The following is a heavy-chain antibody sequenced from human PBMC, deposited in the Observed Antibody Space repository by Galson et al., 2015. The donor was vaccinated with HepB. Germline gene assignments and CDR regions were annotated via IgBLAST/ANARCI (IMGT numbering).Heavy chain of an antibody. CDR3: ARDGTGWSYNWFDP. J-gene: IGHJ5*02. Sequence: SLRLSCAASGFTFSSYWMSWVRQAPGKGLEWVANIKQDGSEKYYVDSVKGRFTISRDNAKNSLYLQMNSLRAEDTAVYYCARDGTGWSYNWFDPWGQGTLVTVSS. CDR1: GFTFSSYW. V-gene: IGHV3-7*03. D-gene: IGHD1-1*01. CDR2: IKQDGSEK.